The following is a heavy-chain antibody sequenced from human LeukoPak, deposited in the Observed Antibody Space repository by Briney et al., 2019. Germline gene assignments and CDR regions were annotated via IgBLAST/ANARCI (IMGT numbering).Heavy chain of an antibody. J-gene: IGHJ4*02. Sequence: PGGSLRLSCAASGFTFDDYAMHWVRQAPGKGLEWVSGISWNSGSIGYADSVKGRFTISRDNAKNSLYLQMNSLRAEDTALYNCAKTRGYDFWSGYFDYWGQGTLVTVSS. D-gene: IGHD3-3*01. CDR2: ISWNSGSI. CDR1: GFTFDDYA. CDR3: AKTRGYDFWSGYFDY. V-gene: IGHV3-9*01.